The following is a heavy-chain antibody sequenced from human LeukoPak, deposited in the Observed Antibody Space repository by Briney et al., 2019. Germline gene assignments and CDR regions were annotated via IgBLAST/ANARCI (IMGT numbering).Heavy chain of an antibody. V-gene: IGHV4-30-4*08. CDR3: ASSIAARVY. Sequence: SQTLSLTCTVSGASVSSGDYYWSWIRQPPGKGLEWIEYFYYSGSTYYNPSLKSRITISVDTSKNQFSLKLTSVTAADTAVYYCASSIAARVYWGPGTLVTVSS. J-gene: IGHJ4*02. D-gene: IGHD6-6*01. CDR2: FYYSGST. CDR1: GASVSSGDYY.